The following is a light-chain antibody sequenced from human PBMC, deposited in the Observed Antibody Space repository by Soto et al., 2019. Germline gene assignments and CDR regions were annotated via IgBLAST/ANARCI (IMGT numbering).Light chain of an antibody. CDR1: QCISSW. CDR2: DAS. V-gene: IGKV1-5*01. J-gene: IGKJ1*01. CDR3: LQYNTYPWT. Sequence: DIQMTQSPATLCASLGDRDTITYRASQCISSWLAWYQHKPGEAPKLLIYDASALPRGVPSRFSGSGSGTEFTVTISSLQPDDFATYYCLQYNTYPWTFGQGTKVDIK.